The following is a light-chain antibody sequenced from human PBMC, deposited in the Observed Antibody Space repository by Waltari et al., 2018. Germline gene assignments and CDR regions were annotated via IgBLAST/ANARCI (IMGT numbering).Light chain of an antibody. Sequence: QSALTQPASVSGSPGQSITIPCTGTSSDIGAYNAVSCYQQHPGKAPKVVIYDVQNRPSGVSNRFSGSMSGNTASLTISGLQTEDEADYYCSSKTTRDTRLFGGGTKLTVL. CDR3: SSKTTRDTRL. J-gene: IGLJ3*02. CDR2: DVQ. V-gene: IGLV2-14*03. CDR1: SSDIGAYNA.